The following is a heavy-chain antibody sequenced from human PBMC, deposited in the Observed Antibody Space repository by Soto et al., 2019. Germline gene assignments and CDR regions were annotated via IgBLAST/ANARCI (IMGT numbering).Heavy chain of an antibody. J-gene: IGHJ3*02. CDR3: AREPFNYYDILTGYYPAPDAFDI. CDR2: INPSGGST. Sequence: GASVKVSCKASGYTFTSYYMHWVRQAPGQGLEWMGIINPSGGSTSYAQKFQGRVTMTRDTSTSTVYMELSSLRSEDTAVYYCAREPFNYYDILTGYYPAPDAFDIWGQGTMVTVS. V-gene: IGHV1-46*01. CDR1: GYTFTSYY. D-gene: IGHD3-9*01.